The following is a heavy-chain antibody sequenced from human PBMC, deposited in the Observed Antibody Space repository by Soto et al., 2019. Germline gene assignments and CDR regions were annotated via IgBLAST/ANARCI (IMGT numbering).Heavy chain of an antibody. CDR3: ARDRVAAAQFDP. D-gene: IGHD6-13*01. CDR2: INPNSGGT. V-gene: IGHV1-2*02. Sequence: ASVKVSCKASGYTFTGYYMHWVRQAPGQGLEWMGWINPNSGGTNYAQKLQGRVTMTTDTSTSTAYMELRSLRSDDTAVYYCARDRVAAAQFDPWGQGTLVTVSS. J-gene: IGHJ5*02. CDR1: GYTFTGYY.